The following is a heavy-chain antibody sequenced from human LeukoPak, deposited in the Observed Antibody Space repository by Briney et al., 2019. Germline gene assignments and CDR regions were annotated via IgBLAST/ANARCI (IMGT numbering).Heavy chain of an antibody. CDR3: ARVDSGYESLYYYYYMDV. J-gene: IGHJ6*03. Sequence: SETLSLTCTVSGGSISSGSYYWSWIRQPPGKGLEWIGYIYYSGSTNYNPSLKSRVTISVDTSKNQFSLKLSSVTAADTAVYYCARVDSGYESLYYYYYMDVWGKGTTVTVSS. V-gene: IGHV4-61*01. CDR2: IYYSGST. CDR1: GGSISSGSYY. D-gene: IGHD5-12*01.